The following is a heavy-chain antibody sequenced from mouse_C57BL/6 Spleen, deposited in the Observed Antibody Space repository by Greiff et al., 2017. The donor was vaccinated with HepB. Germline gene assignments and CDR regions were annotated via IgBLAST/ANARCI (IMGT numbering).Heavy chain of an antibody. Sequence: QVQLKESGPGILQSSQTLSLTCSFSGFSLSTSGMGVSWIRQPSGKGLEWLAHIYWDDDKRYNPSLKSRLTISKDTSRNQVFLKITSVDTADTATYYCARRRAGTIYYGSDWYFDVWGTGTTVTVSS. V-gene: IGHV8-12*01. D-gene: IGHD2-1*01. CDR1: GFSLSTSGMG. J-gene: IGHJ1*03. CDR2: IYWDDDK. CDR3: ARRRAGTIYYGSDWYFDV.